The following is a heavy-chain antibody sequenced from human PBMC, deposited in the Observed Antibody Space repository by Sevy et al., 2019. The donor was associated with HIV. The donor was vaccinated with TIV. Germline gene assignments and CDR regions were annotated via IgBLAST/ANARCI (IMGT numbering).Heavy chain of an antibody. V-gene: IGHV3-23*01. D-gene: IGHD3-10*01. J-gene: IGHJ4*02. CDR2: ISGSGGST. Sequence: GESLKISCAASGFIFNSHAMSWVRQAPGKGLEWVSGISGSGGSTYYADSVKGRSSISRDNSRNTVYLEINSLRAEDTAVYFCAKGYGSGSPPDSWGQGTLVTVSS. CDR1: GFIFNSHA. CDR3: AKGYGSGSPPDS.